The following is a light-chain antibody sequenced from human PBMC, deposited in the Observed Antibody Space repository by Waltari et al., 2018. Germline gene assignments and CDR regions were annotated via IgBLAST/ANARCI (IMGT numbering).Light chain of an antibody. CDR1: SSNTGAGYD. CDR2: GDS. J-gene: IGLJ2*01. Sequence: QSVLTQPPSVSGAPGQRVTISCTGSSSNTGAGYDVNWYQQLPGTAPKLLIYGDSNRLSGRPDLSSASKSGASASLAISGLQAEDEADDYCQAYDRSLSGSVFGGGTKLTVL. CDR3: QAYDRSLSGSV. V-gene: IGLV1-40*01.